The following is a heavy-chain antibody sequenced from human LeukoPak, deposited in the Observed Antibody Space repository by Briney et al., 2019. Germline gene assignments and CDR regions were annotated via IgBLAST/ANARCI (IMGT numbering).Heavy chain of an antibody. Sequence: GGSLRLSCAASGFTFSDYYRSWIRQAPGKGLEWVSYISISSSYTNYADSVKGRFTISRDNAKNSLYLQMNSLRAEDTAVYYCARGLYYYGMDVWGQGTTVTVSS. CDR1: GFTFSDYY. CDR2: ISISSSYT. CDR3: ARGLYYYGMDV. V-gene: IGHV3-11*03. J-gene: IGHJ6*02. D-gene: IGHD3/OR15-3a*01.